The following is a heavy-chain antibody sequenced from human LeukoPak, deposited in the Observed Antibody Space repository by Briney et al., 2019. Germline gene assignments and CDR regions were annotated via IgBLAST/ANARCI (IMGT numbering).Heavy chain of an antibody. V-gene: IGHV4-38-2*01. D-gene: IGHD2-15*01. CDR1: GYSISSGYY. J-gene: IGHJ3*02. CDR3: ASATDPAFDI. Sequence: SETLSLTCAVSGYSISSGYYWGWIRQPPGKGLEWIGSIYHSGSTYYNPSLKSRVTISVDTSKNQFSLKLSSVTAADTAVYYCASATDPAFDIWGQGTTVTVSS. CDR2: IYHSGST.